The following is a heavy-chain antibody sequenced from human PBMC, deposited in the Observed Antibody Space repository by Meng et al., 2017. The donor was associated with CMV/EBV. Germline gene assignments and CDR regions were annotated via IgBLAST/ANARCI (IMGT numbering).Heavy chain of an antibody. CDR1: GFTFSSYS. CDR2: ISSSSSYI. V-gene: IGHV3-21*01. D-gene: IGHD2-2*01. CDR3: ARADAIVVVPAVILDYYYGMDV. Sequence: GESLKISCAASGFTFSSYSMNWVRQAPGKGLEWVSSISSSSSYIYYADSVKGRFTISRDNAKNSLYLQMNSLRAEDTAVYYCARADAIVVVPAVILDYYYGMDVWGQGTTVTVSS. J-gene: IGHJ6*02.